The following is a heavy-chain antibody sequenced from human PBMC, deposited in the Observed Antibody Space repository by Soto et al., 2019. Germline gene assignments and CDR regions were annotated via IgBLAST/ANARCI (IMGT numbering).Heavy chain of an antibody. Sequence: QVQLVESGGGLVKTRGSLRLSCVASGFSFSDYYMSWVRQAPGKGLEWIADISGTSSNIYYGDSVKGRFTISRDNAENSVFLQMNNLRAEDTARYYCAKMTSSGWYDPVFHWGQGTLVTVSS. CDR3: AKMTSSGWYDPVFH. CDR2: ISGTSSNI. J-gene: IGHJ4*02. CDR1: GFSFSDYY. V-gene: IGHV3-11*01. D-gene: IGHD6-19*01.